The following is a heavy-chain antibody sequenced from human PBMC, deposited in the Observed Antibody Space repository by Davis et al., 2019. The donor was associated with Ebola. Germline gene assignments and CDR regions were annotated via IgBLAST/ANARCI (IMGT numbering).Heavy chain of an antibody. CDR3: AKFGPVSPDDGLDI. V-gene: IGHV3-20*04. J-gene: IGHJ3*02. D-gene: IGHD3-10*01. Sequence: GGSLRLSCAASGFTFDDYAMTWVRQVPGKGLEWVSGINWNGGSSGYADSVKGRFTNSRDNSKNTLSLQMNSLRHEDTAVYYCAKFGPVSPDDGLDIWGQGTMVTVSS. CDR1: GFTFDDYA. CDR2: INWNGGSS.